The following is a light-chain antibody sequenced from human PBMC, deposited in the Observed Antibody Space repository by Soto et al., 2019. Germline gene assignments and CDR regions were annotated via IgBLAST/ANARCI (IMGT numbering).Light chain of an antibody. CDR1: QSVSSN. CDR3: QQYNNWPTT. CDR2: GAS. Sequence: EIVMTQSPATLSVSPGERATLSCRASQSVSSNLAWYQQKPGQPPRLLIYGASTRATGFPARFSGSASGTQFTLTISSLQSEDFAVYYCQQYNNWPTTFGQGTRLEIK. V-gene: IGKV3-15*01. J-gene: IGKJ5*01.